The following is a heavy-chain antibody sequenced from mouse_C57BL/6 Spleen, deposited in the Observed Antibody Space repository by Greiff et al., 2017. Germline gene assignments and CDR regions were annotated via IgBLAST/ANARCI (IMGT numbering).Heavy chain of an antibody. D-gene: IGHD2-1*01. V-gene: IGHV1-53*01. CDR3: ARDQVGYYGLYYYAMDY. CDR2: INPSNGGT. CDR1: GYTFTSYW. Sequence: QVQLQQPGTELVKPGASVKLSCKASGYTFTSYWMHWVKQRPGQGLEWIGNINPSNGGTNYNEKFKSKATLTVDKSSSTAYMQLSSLTSEDSAVYYCARDQVGYYGLYYYAMDYWGQGTSVTVSS. J-gene: IGHJ4*01.